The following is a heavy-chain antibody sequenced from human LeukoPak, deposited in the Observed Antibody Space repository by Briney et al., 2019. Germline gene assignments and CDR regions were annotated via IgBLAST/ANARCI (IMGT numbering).Heavy chain of an antibody. Sequence: SETLSLTRTVSGGSITSYYWNWIRQPPGKGLEWIGYIYYSGSTNYNPSLNSRVTISVDTSKNQFSLRLSSVTAADTAVYYCARHPDYYDSSGSNWFDPWGQGTLVTVSS. CDR3: ARHPDYYDSSGSNWFDP. D-gene: IGHD3-22*01. CDR2: IYYSGST. V-gene: IGHV4-59*08. CDR1: GGSITSYY. J-gene: IGHJ5*02.